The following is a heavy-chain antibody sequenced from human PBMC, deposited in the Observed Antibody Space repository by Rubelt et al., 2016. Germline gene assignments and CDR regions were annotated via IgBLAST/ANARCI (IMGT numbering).Heavy chain of an antibody. CDR3: ARGRLGGVIVN. CDR2: INPNSGGT. J-gene: IGHJ4*02. D-gene: IGHD3-16*02. Sequence: MGWINPNSGGTNYAQKFQGRVTMTRDTSISTAYMELSRLRSDDTAVYYCARGRLGGVIVNWGQGTLVTVSS. V-gene: IGHV1-2*02.